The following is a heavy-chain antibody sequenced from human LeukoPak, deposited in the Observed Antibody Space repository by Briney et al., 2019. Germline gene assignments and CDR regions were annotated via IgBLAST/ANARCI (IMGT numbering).Heavy chain of an antibody. V-gene: IGHV3-30*04. J-gene: IGHJ4*02. CDR2: ISYDGSNK. D-gene: IGHD5-18*01. Sequence: GGSLRLSCAASGFTLSSYAMHRVRQAPGKGLEWGAVISYDGSNKYYADSVKGRFTISRDNAKNSLFLQMNSLRAEDTSTYYCGTSRVYNSCYGALELPPSPIDWGEEALVTFSS. CDR3: GTSRVYNSCYGALELPPSPID. CDR1: GFTLSSYA.